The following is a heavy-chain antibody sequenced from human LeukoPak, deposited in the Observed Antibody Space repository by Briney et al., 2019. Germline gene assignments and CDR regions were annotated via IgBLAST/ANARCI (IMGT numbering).Heavy chain of an antibody. J-gene: IGHJ5*02. CDR1: GYIFTGYY. Sequence: GASVKLSCKASGYIFTGYYMHWVRQAPGQGLEWMEWINPNSGGTNYAQKFKGRVTMTRDTSISTAYMELSRLRADETAVYSGAKFVGSNWFDPWGQGTLVTVSS. CDR3: AKFVGSNWFDP. CDR2: INPNSGGT. V-gene: IGHV1-2*02. D-gene: IGHD6-6*01.